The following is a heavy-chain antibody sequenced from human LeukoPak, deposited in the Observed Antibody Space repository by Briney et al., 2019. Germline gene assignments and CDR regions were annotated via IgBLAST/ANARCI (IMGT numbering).Heavy chain of an antibody. V-gene: IGHV3-53*01. D-gene: IGHD4-17*01. CDR1: GFTVSSYS. J-gene: IGHJ2*01. CDR2: IYIDGRT. CDR3: ARCLGGDYVPDTYYYFDF. Sequence: GGSLRLSCAASGFTVSSYSMSWVRQAPGKGLEWVSVIYIDGRTYYADSVTGRFIISRDNSKNTLYIQMNSLRDEDTAVYFCARCLGGDYVPDTYYYFDFWGRGTLVTVSS.